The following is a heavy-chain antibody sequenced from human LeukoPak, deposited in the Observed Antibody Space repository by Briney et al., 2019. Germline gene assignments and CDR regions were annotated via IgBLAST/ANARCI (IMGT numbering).Heavy chain of an antibody. Sequence: PGGSLRLSCAASGFTVSSNYMSWVRQAPGKGLEWVSVIYSGGSTYYADSVKGRFTISRDNSKNTPYLQMNSLRAEDTAVYYCARARCSGGSCYSGYWGQGTLVTVSS. V-gene: IGHV3-66*01. J-gene: IGHJ4*02. CDR1: GFTVSSNY. CDR3: ARARCSGGSCYSGY. D-gene: IGHD2-15*01. CDR2: IYSGGST.